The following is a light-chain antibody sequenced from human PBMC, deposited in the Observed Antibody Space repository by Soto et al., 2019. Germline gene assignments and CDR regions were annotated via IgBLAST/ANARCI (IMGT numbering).Light chain of an antibody. Sequence: EIVMTQSPATLSVSPGERATLSCRASQSFSSNLAWYQQKPGQAPRLLIYGASTRATGVPARFSGSGSGTEFTLTISSLQSEDLATYYCQKYNSAPLTFGGGTKVDIK. J-gene: IGKJ4*01. V-gene: IGKV3-15*01. CDR1: QSFSSN. CDR2: GAS. CDR3: QKYNSAPLT.